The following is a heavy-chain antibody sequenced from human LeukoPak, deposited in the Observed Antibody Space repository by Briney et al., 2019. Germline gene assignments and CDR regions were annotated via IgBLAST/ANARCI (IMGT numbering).Heavy chain of an antibody. V-gene: IGHV4-30-4*01. CDR2: IYYSVTT. CDR3: ARDNDDGDYVGWFDP. J-gene: IGHJ5*02. CDR1: GASISSGYYY. Sequence: SEPLSLTCTVSGASISSGYYYWSWLRQSPGKSLEWIGYIYYSVTTYYSPSLKSRLTISLDTSKNHLSLKLTSVTAADTAIYYCARDNDDGDYVGWFDPWGQGTLVTVSS. D-gene: IGHD4-17*01.